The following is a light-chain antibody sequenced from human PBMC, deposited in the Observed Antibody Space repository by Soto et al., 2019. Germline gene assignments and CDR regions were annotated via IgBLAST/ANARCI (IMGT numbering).Light chain of an antibody. J-gene: IGKJ5*01. CDR3: QQANSYPIT. Sequence: DIQLTQSPSTLSAAVGDRVTITFGASQGISSSLAWYQKKPGKAPNLLIYAASSLQSGVPSRFSGSESGTDFTLTISSLQPEDCAIYFCQQANSYPITFGQGTRLEIK. V-gene: IGKV1-12*01. CDR1: QGISSS. CDR2: AAS.